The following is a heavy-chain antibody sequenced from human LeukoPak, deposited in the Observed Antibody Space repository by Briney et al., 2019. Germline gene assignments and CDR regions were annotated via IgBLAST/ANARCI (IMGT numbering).Heavy chain of an antibody. V-gene: IGHV4-39*01. CDR1: GPSISSSNYY. D-gene: IGHD3-22*01. CDR2: VYYSGST. Sequence: SQTLSPTCTVSGPSISSSNYYWGWLRHHPGRGLEWSGIVYYSGSTYTNPSLKTRFTLSVDTSKNQFSQRLYSVAAADTAVYYCARLYYDSRGYYWFDPWGQGTLVTVSS. J-gene: IGHJ5*02. CDR3: ARLYYDSRGYYWFDP.